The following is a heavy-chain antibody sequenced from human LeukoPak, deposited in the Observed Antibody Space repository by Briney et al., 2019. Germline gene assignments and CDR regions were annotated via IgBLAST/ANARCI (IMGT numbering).Heavy chain of an antibody. D-gene: IGHD6-13*01. CDR1: GFTFSSYA. CDR2: ISSNGGST. Sequence: PGGSLRLFCAASGFTFSSYAMHWVRQAPGKGLEYVSAISSNGGSTYYANSVKGRFTISRDNSKNTLYLQMGSLRAEDMAVYYCARDMEGSSRPYYYYYGMDVWGQGTTVTVSS. CDR3: ARDMEGSSRPYYYYYGMDV. J-gene: IGHJ6*02. V-gene: IGHV3-64*01.